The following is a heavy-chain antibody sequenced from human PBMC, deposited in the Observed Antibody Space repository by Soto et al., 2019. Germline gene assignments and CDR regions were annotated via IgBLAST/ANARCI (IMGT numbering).Heavy chain of an antibody. V-gene: IGHV1-18*01. J-gene: IGHJ5*02. CDR2: ISAYNGNT. CDR3: ARGLAAQRYNWFDP. Sequence: QVQLVQSGAEVKKPGASVKVSCKASGYTFTSYGISWVRQAPGQGLEWMGWISAYNGNTNYAQKFQGRVTNTADESTSTAYMELSSLRSEDTAVYYCARGLAAQRYNWFDPWGQGTLVTVSS. D-gene: IGHD6-13*01. CDR1: GYTFTSYG.